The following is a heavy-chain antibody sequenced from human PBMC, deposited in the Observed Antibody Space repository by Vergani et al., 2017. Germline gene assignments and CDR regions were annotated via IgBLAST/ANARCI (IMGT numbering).Heavy chain of an antibody. Sequence: QVQLQQWGGGLLKPSETLSLTCVVNGGSFTSYHWTWIRQSPGEGLEWVGDTDHTGRPDYNPSLKSRLTMSVDKSRNLFSLTLNSVTATDTAIYFCARVNTETNGHLYYYYYMDVWGQGTAVTVS. J-gene: IGHJ6*03. CDR3: ARVNTETNGHLYYYYYMDV. D-gene: IGHD4-11*01. V-gene: IGHV4-34*01. CDR2: TDHTGRP. CDR1: GGSFTSYH.